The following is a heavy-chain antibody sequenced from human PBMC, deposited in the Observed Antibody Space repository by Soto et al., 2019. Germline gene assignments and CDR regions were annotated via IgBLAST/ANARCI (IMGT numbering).Heavy chain of an antibody. V-gene: IGHV3-21*01. D-gene: IGHD4-17*01. CDR1: GFTFSSYS. CDR3: ASATVTPWGVFDI. Sequence: EVQLVESGGGLVKPGGSLRLSCAASGFTFSSYSMNWVRQAPGKGLEWVSSISSSSSYIYYADSVKGRFTISRDNAKNSLYLQMNSLRAGDTDMYYCASATVTPWGVFDIWGQGTMVTVSS. CDR2: ISSSSSYI. J-gene: IGHJ3*02.